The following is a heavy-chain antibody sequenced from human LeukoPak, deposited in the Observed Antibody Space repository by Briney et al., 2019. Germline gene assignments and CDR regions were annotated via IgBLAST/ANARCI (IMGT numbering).Heavy chain of an antibody. V-gene: IGHV4-34*01. CDR2: INHSGST. CDR3: ASRKYQLLWAYYYYGMDV. Sequence: PSETLSLTCAVSGGSFSGYYWSWIRQPPEMGLEWIGEINHSGSTNYNPSLKSRVTISVDKSKNQFSLKLSSVTAADTAVYYCASRKYQLLWAYYYYGMDVWGQGTTVTVSS. D-gene: IGHD2-2*01. J-gene: IGHJ6*02. CDR1: GGSFSGYY.